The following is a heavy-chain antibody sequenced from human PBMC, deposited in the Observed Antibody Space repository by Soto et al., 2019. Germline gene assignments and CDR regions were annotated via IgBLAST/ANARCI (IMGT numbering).Heavy chain of an antibody. D-gene: IGHD3-10*01. Sequence: QVQLVQSGAEVKKPGASVKVSCKASGYTFTNYGISWVRQAPGQGLEWMGWISAYNGNTKYAQKLQGRVNMTPDTSTSTAYMELRSLRSDDTAVYYCARGVGSGSYYNQYNWFDPWGQGTLVTVSS. J-gene: IGHJ5*02. CDR3: ARGVGSGSYYNQYNWFDP. CDR2: ISAYNGNT. CDR1: GYTFTNYG. V-gene: IGHV1-18*01.